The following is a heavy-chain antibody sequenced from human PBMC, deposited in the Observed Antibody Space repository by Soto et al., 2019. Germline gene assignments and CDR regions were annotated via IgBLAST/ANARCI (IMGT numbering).Heavy chain of an antibody. CDR1: GGSFGGYY. J-gene: IGHJ6*02. D-gene: IGHD3-3*01. V-gene: IGHV4-34*01. CDR2: INHSGST. CDR3: ARGAPVLRFPEGYYYYGMDV. Sequence: PSETLSLTCAVYGGSFGGYYWSWIRQPPGKGLEWIGEINHSGSTNYNPSLKSRVTISVDTSKDQMSLKLSSVTAADTAVYYCARGAPVLRFPEGYYYYGMDVWAKGPRSPSP.